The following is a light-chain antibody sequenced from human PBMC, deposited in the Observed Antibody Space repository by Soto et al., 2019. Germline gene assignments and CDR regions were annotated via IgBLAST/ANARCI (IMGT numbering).Light chain of an antibody. CDR2: AAS. V-gene: IGKV1-39*01. CDR1: QGISTF. J-gene: IGKJ4*01. CDR3: QQSYATVRT. Sequence: DIQLTQSQSSLSTSVGDRVTITCRASQGISTFLNWYQQKPGKAPRLLIYAASRLQSGVPARFTGSGAETDFTLTITSQHPDYCGISYCQQSYATVRTFGGGTKVE.